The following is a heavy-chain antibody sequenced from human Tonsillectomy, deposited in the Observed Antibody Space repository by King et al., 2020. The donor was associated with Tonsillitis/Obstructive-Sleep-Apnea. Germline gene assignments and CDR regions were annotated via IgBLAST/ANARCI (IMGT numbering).Heavy chain of an antibody. V-gene: IGHV3-23*04. J-gene: IGHJ6*02. D-gene: IGHD3-22*01. CDR2: ISGSGGST. Sequence: VQLVASGGGLVQPGGSLRLSCAASGFTFSSYAMSWVRQAPGKGLEWVSAISGSGGSTYYADSVKGRFTISRDNSKNTLYLQMNSLRAEDTAVYYCAKPLEGYYYDSSGYWGYYGMDVWGQGTTVTVSS. CDR3: AKPLEGYYYDSSGYWGYYGMDV. CDR1: GFTFSSYA.